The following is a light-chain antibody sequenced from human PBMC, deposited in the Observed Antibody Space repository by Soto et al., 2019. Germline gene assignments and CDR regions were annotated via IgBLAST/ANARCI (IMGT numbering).Light chain of an antibody. Sequence: QSALTQPASVSGSPGQSINISCTGTSNDVGSYDLVSWYQLHPGKAPKLVIYEINKRPSGVPDRFSGSKSGNTASLTVSGLQAEDEADYYCSSFAGSNNFPYVFGTGTKLTVL. J-gene: IGLJ1*01. V-gene: IGLV2-8*01. CDR1: SNDVGSYDL. CDR3: SSFAGSNNFPYV. CDR2: EIN.